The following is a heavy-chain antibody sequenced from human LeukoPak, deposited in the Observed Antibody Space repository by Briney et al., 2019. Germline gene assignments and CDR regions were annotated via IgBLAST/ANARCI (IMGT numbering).Heavy chain of an antibody. Sequence: GGSLRLSCAASGFTFSSYGMHWVRKAPGKGLEWVAVISYDGSNKYYADSVKGRFTISRDNAKNSLYLQMNSLRPEDMALYYCVKDRSGGDFFTDGFDMWGQGTMVTVAS. CDR2: ISYDGSNK. J-gene: IGHJ3*02. CDR1: GFTFSSYG. CDR3: VKDRSGGDFFTDGFDM. V-gene: IGHV3-30*18. D-gene: IGHD2-21*02.